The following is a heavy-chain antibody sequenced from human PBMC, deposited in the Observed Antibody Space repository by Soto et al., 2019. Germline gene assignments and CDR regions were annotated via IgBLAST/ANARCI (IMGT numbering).Heavy chain of an antibody. J-gene: IGHJ4*02. V-gene: IGHV1-18*01. CDR3: ARDPRAYCSGGRCHGFDY. CDR1: GYPFTHYG. Sequence: GASVKVSCKSSGYPFTHYGITWVRQAPGQGLEWMGWISPFNGNTNYGQTLQGRVTLTTDTSTSTVYMELRSLRSDDTAVYYCARDPRAYCSGGRCHGFDYWGQGTLVTVSS. D-gene: IGHD2-15*01. CDR2: ISPFNGNT.